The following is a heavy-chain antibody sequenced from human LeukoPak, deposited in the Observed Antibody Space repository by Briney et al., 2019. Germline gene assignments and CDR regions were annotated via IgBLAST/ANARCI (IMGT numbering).Heavy chain of an antibody. V-gene: IGHV3-21*01. Sequence: GGSLRLSCAASGFTFSSYSMNWVRQAPGKGLDWVSSISSSSSYIYYADSVKGRFTISRDNAKNSLYLQMNSLRAEDTAVYYCARDLRAGFDYWGRGTLVTVSS. CDR3: ARDLRAGFDY. J-gene: IGHJ4*02. CDR2: ISSSSSYI. CDR1: GFTFSSYS.